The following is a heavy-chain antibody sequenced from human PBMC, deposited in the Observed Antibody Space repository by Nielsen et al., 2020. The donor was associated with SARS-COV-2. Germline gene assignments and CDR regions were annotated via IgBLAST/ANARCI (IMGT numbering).Heavy chain of an antibody. D-gene: IGHD3-10*01. J-gene: IGHJ1*01. CDR2: ISSSSSYI. V-gene: IGHV3-21*01. Sequence: GESLKISCAASGFTFSSYSMNWVRQAPGKGLEWVSSISSSSSYIYYADSVKGRFTISRDNAKNSLYLQMNSLRAEDTAVYHCANLYGSGSYLKYFQHWGQGTLVTVSS. CDR3: ANLYGSGSYLKYFQH. CDR1: GFTFSSYS.